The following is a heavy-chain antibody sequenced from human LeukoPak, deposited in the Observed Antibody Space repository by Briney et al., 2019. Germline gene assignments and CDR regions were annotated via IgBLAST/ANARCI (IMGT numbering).Heavy chain of an antibody. J-gene: IGHJ4*02. Sequence: GGSLRLSCAASGFTFSSYWIYWVRQAPGKGLVWVSRINSDGSSTTYADSVKGRFTISRDNAKNTLYLQMNSLRAEDTAVYYCVREPQAEYYFEYWGQGTLVTVSS. CDR1: GFTFSSYW. CDR3: VREPQAEYYFEY. D-gene: IGHD1-14*01. V-gene: IGHV3-74*01. CDR2: INSDGSST.